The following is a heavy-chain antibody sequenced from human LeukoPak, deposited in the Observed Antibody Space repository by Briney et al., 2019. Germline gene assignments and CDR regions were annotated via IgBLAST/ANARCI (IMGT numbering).Heavy chain of an antibody. J-gene: IGHJ4*02. V-gene: IGHV3-30*02. D-gene: IGHD1-26*01. CDR3: AKDALREWELLPLESPDYYFDY. Sequence: GGSLRLSCAASGISFTYYGIHWVRQAPGKGLEWVAFIQYDGGNKYYADSVKGRFTISRDNSRNTLYLQMKSLRPEDTAMYYCAKDALREWELLPLESPDYYFDYWGQGTLVTVSS. CDR2: IQYDGGNK. CDR1: GISFTYYG.